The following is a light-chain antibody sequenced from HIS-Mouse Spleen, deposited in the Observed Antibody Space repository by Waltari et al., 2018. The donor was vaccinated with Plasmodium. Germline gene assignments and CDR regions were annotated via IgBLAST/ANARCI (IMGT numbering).Light chain of an antibody. V-gene: IGKV3-15*01. CDR3: QQYNNWSFT. Sequence: EIVMTQSPATLSVSPGERATLSCRASQSVGSNLAWYQQKPGQAPRPLIYGASTRATGITARFSGSESGTEFTLTISSLQSEDFAVYYCQQYNNWSFTFGPGTKVDIK. CDR2: GAS. CDR1: QSVGSN. J-gene: IGKJ3*01.